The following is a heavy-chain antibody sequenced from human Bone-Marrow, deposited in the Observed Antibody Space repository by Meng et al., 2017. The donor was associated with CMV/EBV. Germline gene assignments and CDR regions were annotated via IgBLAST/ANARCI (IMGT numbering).Heavy chain of an antibody. CDR2: ISSSNISI. CDR3: ARGWLQFDY. J-gene: IGHJ4*02. Sequence: GSLRLSCAASGFTFSNYAMNWVRQAPGKGLEWISYISSSNISIYYADSVRGRFTISRDNAKNSLFLQMNSLRADDTALYFCARGWLQFDYWGQGALVTVSS. CDR1: GFTFSNYA. V-gene: IGHV3-48*01. D-gene: IGHD5-24*01.